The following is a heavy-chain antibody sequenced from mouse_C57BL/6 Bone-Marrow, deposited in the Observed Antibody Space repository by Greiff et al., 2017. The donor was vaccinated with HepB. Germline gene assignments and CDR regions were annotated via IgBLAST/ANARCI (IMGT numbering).Heavy chain of an antibody. Sequence: VQLQQSGAELVRPGTSVKMSCKASGYTFTNYWIGWAKQRPGHGLEWIGDIYPGGGYTNYNEKFKGKATLTADKSSSTAYMQFSSLTSEDSAIYYCARSLYGSSLYFDDWGQGTTLTVSS. J-gene: IGHJ2*01. CDR3: ARSLYGSSLYFDD. CDR2: IYPGGGYT. V-gene: IGHV1-63*01. D-gene: IGHD1-1*01. CDR1: GYTFTNYW.